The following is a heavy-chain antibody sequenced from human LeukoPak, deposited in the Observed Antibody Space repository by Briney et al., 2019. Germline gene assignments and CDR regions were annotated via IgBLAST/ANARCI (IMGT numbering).Heavy chain of an antibody. CDR3: AKQFGSGAPYYYYMDV. D-gene: IGHD3-10*01. CDR2: ISAGGGST. Sequence: PGGSLRLSCAASGFTFSSFAMSWVRQARGKGLEWVSSISAGGGSTYYADFVKGRFTISRDNSQNTLYLQMNSLRAEDTAVHYYAKQFGSGAPYYYYMDVWGKGTTVIVSS. J-gene: IGHJ6*03. V-gene: IGHV3-23*01. CDR1: GFTFSSFA.